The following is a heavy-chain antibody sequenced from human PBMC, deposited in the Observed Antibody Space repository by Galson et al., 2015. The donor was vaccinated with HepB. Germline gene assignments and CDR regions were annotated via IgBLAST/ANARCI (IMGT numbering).Heavy chain of an antibody. D-gene: IGHD2-15*01. J-gene: IGHJ6*02. V-gene: IGHV1-2*04. Sequence: SVKVSCKASGYTFTGYYMHWVRQSPGQGLEWMGWINPNSGGTNYAQKFQGWVTMTRDTSISTAYMELSRLRSDDTAVYYCARESSGGSWKNYYGMDVWGQGTTVTVSS. CDR1: GYTFTGYY. CDR2: INPNSGGT. CDR3: ARESSGGSWKNYYGMDV.